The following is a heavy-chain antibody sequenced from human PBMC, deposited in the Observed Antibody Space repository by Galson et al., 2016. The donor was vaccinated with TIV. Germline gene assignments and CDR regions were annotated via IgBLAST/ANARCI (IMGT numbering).Heavy chain of an antibody. CDR1: GFSFSHYG. V-gene: IGHV3-33*01. CDR3: STDRLWKDVWDGFGF. D-gene: IGHD1-1*01. J-gene: IGHJ3*01. Sequence: SLRLSCATSGFSFSHYGMHWVRLAPGKGLEWLAVIRYDDLTTFYADSVKDRFFISRDDSRSTLYLDITSLTIDDTALYYCSTDRLWKDVWDGFGFWGQGTMVTVS. CDR2: IRYDDLTT.